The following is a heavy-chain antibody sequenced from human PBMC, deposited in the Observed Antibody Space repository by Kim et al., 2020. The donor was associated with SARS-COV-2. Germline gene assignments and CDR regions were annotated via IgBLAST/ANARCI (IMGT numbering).Heavy chain of an antibody. Sequence: SETLSLTCTVSGGSISSYYWSWIRQPPGKGLEWIGYIYYSGSTNYNPSLKSRVTISVDTSKNQFSLKLSSVTAADTAVYYCARGIYYYDSSDGYFDYWGQGTLVTVSS. D-gene: IGHD3-22*01. CDR3: ARGIYYYDSSDGYFDY. CDR2: IYYSGST. CDR1: GGSISSYY. V-gene: IGHV4-59*01. J-gene: IGHJ4*02.